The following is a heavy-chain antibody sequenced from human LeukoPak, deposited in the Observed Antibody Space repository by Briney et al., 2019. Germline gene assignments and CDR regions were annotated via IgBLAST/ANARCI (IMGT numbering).Heavy chain of an antibody. CDR3: AKTAKYYYGSETYYFFEY. CDR1: GGSISTSGYH. J-gene: IGHJ4*02. Sequence: SETLSLTCTVSGGSISTSGYHWGWIRQPPGKGLEWIGNIYHSGSTYYNPSLKSRVSISVDTSKNHFSLDLSSVTAADTAVYYCAKTAKYYYGSETYYFFEYWGQGTLVTVSS. V-gene: IGHV4-39*07. CDR2: IYHSGST. D-gene: IGHD3-10*01.